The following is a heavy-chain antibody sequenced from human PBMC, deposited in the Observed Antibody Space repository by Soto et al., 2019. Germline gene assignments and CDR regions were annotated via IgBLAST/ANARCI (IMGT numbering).Heavy chain of an antibody. Sequence: QVQLVESGGGVVQPGRSLRLSCAASGFTFSNYGMHWVRQAPGKGLEWVAVISYDGSNKYYADSVKGRFTISRDNSKNTLDQQMSSLRAEDTALYYCAKSRSGTYLQDAFDIWGQGTMVTVSS. V-gene: IGHV3-30*18. D-gene: IGHD1-26*01. CDR1: GFTFSNYG. CDR3: AKSRSGTYLQDAFDI. J-gene: IGHJ3*02. CDR2: ISYDGSNK.